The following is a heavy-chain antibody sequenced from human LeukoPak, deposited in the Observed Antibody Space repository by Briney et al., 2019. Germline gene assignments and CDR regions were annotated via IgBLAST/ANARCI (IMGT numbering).Heavy chain of an antibody. D-gene: IGHD3-22*01. CDR3: ARDQGPYDSSGSYWYFDL. J-gene: IGHJ2*01. Sequence: PSETLSLTCTVSGGSISSSSYYWGWIRQPPGKGLEWIGSIYYSGSTNYNPSLKSRVTISVDTSKNQFSLKLSSVTAADTAVYYCARDQGPYDSSGSYWYFDLWGRGTLVTVSS. CDR1: GGSISSSSYY. CDR2: IYYSGST. V-gene: IGHV4-39*07.